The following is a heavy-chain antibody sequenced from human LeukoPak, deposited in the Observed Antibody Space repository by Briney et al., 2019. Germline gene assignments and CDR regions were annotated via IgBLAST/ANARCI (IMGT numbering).Heavy chain of an antibody. Sequence: HPGGSLRLSCAVSGFTFRSYAMNWVRQAPGKGLEWVAAITADGGSTHYTTSVKGRFIISRDTPKNTLSLQMNSLRAEDTAVYYCAKSRGVAGFDYWGQGTLVTVSS. CDR1: GFTFRSYA. V-gene: IGHV3-23*01. J-gene: IGHJ4*02. CDR2: ITADGGST. D-gene: IGHD6-19*01. CDR3: AKSRGVAGFDY.